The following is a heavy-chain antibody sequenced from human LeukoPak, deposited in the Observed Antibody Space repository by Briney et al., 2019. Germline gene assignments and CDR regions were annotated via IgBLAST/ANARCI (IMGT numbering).Heavy chain of an antibody. J-gene: IGHJ4*02. Sequence: GRSLRLSCAASGFTFSSYGMHWVRQAPGKGLEWVAVISYDGTYKYYADSVKGRFTISRDNSKNTLYLQMSSLRAEDTAVYYCAKAGRESLRYFDWLWDYWGQGTLVTVSS. CDR1: GFTFSSYG. CDR3: AKAGRESLRYFDWLWDY. D-gene: IGHD3-9*01. CDR2: ISYDGTYK. V-gene: IGHV3-30*18.